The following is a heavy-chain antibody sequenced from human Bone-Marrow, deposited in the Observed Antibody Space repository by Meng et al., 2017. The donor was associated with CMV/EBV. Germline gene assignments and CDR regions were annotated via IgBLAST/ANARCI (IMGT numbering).Heavy chain of an antibody. CDR2: IYHSGST. J-gene: IGHJ5*02. CDR1: GGSISSSNW. CDR3: ARDRGFLAPTQPLDT. V-gene: IGHV4-4*02. D-gene: IGHD3-10*01. Sequence: SETLSLTCAVSGGSISSSNWWSWVRQPPGKGLEWIGEIYHSGSTNYNPSLKSRVTISVDKSKNQFSLKLSSVTAADTAVYYCARDRGFLAPTQPLDTWGQGSLVTVSS.